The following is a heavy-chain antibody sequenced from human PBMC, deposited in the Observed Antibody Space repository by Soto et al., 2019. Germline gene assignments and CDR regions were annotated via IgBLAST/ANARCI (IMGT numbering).Heavy chain of an antibody. J-gene: IGHJ4*02. Sequence: QVQLVEAGGGVVQPGRSLRLSCAASGFTFSNYGMHWVRQAPGKGLEWVAIIWYHGINIYYADTVNGRFTITRDDSKNTLYLQLKSLSAEDTAVYYCARDDVDTAVGSGRGGFDIWGQGTLVTVSS. CDR3: ARDDVDTAVGSGRGGFDI. D-gene: IGHD5-18*01. CDR2: IWYHGINI. V-gene: IGHV3-33*01. CDR1: GFTFSNYG.